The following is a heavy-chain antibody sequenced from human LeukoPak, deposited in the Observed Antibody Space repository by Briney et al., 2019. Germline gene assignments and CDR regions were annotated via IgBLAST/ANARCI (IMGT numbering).Heavy chain of an antibody. CDR1: GFTFSSYW. V-gene: IGHV3-7*01. CDR2: IKQDGSEK. CDR3: ARVSYSSGWYSFDP. D-gene: IGHD6-19*01. Sequence: GGSLRLSCAASGFTFSSYWMSWARQAPGKGLEWVANIKQDGSEKYYVDSVKGRFTISRDNAKNSLYLQMNSLRAEDTAVYYCARVSYSSGWYSFDPWGQGTLVTVSS. J-gene: IGHJ5*02.